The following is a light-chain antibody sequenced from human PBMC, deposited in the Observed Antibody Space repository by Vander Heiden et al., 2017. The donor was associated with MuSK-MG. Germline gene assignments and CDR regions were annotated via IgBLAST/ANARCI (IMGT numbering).Light chain of an antibody. CDR1: QSLTSSY. CDR3: LLNAGYPTIT. Sequence: EIVLTQSPGTLSLSPGERVTHSCRASQSLTSSYLAWYQQKPGQAPRLLIYGASNRATGIPDRFSGSGYGIDFTLTISRREPEDFAVYFCLLNAGYPTITFGQGTQMEIK. CDR2: GAS. J-gene: IGKJ5*01. V-gene: IGKV3-20*01.